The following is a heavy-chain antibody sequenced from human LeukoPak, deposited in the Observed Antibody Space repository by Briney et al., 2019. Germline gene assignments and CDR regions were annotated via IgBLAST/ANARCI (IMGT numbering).Heavy chain of an antibody. CDR1: GFTSTNYA. V-gene: IGHV3-23*01. Sequence: GGSLRLSCAASGFTSTNYAVNWVRQAPGKGLEWVSVLIGSSGSTDYADSVKGRFTISRDNSKNTVFLKMNSLRAEDTAICYCAKGAYDYIEIGYFDSWGQGTLVTVSS. J-gene: IGHJ4*02. CDR3: AKGAYDYIEIGYFDS. CDR2: LIGSSGST. D-gene: IGHD5-12*01.